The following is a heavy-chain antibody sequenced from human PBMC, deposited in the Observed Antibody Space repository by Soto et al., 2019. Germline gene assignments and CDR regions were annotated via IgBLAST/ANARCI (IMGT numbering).Heavy chain of an antibody. CDR2: ISSSSSYT. J-gene: IGHJ5*02. V-gene: IGHV3-11*06. D-gene: IGHD3-22*01. CDR1: GFTFSDYY. Sequence: QVQLVESGGGLVKPGGSLRLSCAASGFTFSDYYMTWIRQAPGKGLEWVSYISSSSSYTNYADSVKGRFTVSRDNAKNSLYLQMNSLRAEDTAVYYCARVDYYDSSGRDNWFDPWGQGTLVTVSS. CDR3: ARVDYYDSSGRDNWFDP.